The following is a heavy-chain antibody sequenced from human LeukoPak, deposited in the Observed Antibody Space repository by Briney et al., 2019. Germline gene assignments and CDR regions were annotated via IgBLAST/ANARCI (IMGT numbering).Heavy chain of an antibody. V-gene: IGHV3-9*01. CDR2: ISWNSGSI. CDR1: GFTFDDYA. J-gene: IGHJ3*02. Sequence: PGGSLRLSCAASGFTFDDYAMHWVRQAPGKGLEWVSGISWNSGSIGYADSVKGRFTISRDNAKNSLYLQMNSLRAEDTALYYCAKDIEWFRAFDIWGQGTMVTVSS. D-gene: IGHD2-8*01. CDR3: AKDIEWFRAFDI.